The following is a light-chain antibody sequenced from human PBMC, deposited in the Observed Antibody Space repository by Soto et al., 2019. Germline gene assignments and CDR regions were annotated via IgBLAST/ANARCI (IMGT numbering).Light chain of an antibody. CDR1: QDISNY. Sequence: DIQMTQSPSSLSASVGDRVTITCQASQDISNYLNWYQQKPGKAPKLLIYDAFRLETGVPSRFSESGSGTDFTFTISSLQPEDIATYYCQQFDNLPATFGGGTKVEIK. CDR3: QQFDNLPAT. J-gene: IGKJ4*01. V-gene: IGKV1-33*01. CDR2: DAF.